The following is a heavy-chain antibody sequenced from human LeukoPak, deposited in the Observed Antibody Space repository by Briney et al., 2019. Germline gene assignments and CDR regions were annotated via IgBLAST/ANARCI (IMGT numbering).Heavy chain of an antibody. D-gene: IGHD4-11*01. Sequence: ASVKVSCKASGYTFTSYDINWVRQATGQGLEWMGWMNPNSGNTGYAQKFQGRVTITRNTSISTAYMELSSLRSEATAVYYCARDYSNYAHNFDYWGQGTLVTVSA. J-gene: IGHJ4*02. CDR1: GYTFTSYD. CDR2: MNPNSGNT. CDR3: ARDYSNYAHNFDY. V-gene: IGHV1-8*03.